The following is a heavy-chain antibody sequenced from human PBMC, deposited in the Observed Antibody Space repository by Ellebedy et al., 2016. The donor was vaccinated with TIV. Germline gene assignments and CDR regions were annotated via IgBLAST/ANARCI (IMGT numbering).Heavy chain of an antibody. CDR3: ASSGYDFWNGLYYFDY. CDR2: ISSSGRTI. CDR1: GFTFSDYY. D-gene: IGHD3-3*01. Sequence: GGSLRLXXATSGFTFSDYYMSWIRQAPGKGLEWISYISSSGRTIYYADSVMGRFTISRGNAKRSLYLQMNSLRAEDTAVYYCASSGYDFWNGLYYFDYWGQGTLVTVSS. J-gene: IGHJ4*02. V-gene: IGHV3-11*01.